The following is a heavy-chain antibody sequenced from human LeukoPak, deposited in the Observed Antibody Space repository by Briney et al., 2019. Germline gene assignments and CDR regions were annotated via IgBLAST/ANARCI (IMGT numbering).Heavy chain of an antibody. CDR2: INPNSGGT. V-gene: IGHV1-2*04. Sequence: ASVKVSCKASGYTFTGYYMHWVRQAPGQGLEWMGWINPNSGGTNYAQKFQGWVTMTRDTSISTPYMELSRLRSDDTAVYYCARGYDSSGYTIDAFDIWGQGTMVTVSS. CDR1: GYTFTGYY. J-gene: IGHJ3*02. D-gene: IGHD3-22*01. CDR3: ARGYDSSGYTIDAFDI.